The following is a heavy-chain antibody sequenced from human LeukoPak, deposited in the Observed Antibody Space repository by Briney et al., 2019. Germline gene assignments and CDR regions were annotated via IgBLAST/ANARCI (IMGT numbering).Heavy chain of an antibody. CDR1: GFTFSSYW. J-gene: IGHJ4*02. Sequence: GGSLRLSCAASGFTFSSYWMHWVRQAPGKGLVWVSRINSDGSSTSYADSVKGRFTISRDNSKNSLYLQMNSLRAEDTALYYCAKDMWQQLVGGAFDYWGQGTLVTVSS. CDR2: INSDGSST. D-gene: IGHD6-13*01. CDR3: AKDMWQQLVGGAFDY. V-gene: IGHV3-74*01.